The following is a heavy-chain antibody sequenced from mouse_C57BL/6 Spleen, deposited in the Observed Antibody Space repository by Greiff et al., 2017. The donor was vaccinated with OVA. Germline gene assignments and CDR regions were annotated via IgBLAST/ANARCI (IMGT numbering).Heavy chain of an antibody. Sequence: QVQLLQSGAELVMPGASVKLSCTASGYTFTSYWMHWVKQRPGQGLEWIGEIDPSDSYTNYTQKFKGKFTMTVDKSSSTAYMQLSSLTSEDSAIYYCAREDGNSYVAYWGQGTMVTVSA. J-gene: IGHJ3*01. CDR1: GYTFTSYW. CDR3: AREDGNSYVAY. V-gene: IGHV1-69*01. CDR2: IDPSDSYT. D-gene: IGHD1-1*01.